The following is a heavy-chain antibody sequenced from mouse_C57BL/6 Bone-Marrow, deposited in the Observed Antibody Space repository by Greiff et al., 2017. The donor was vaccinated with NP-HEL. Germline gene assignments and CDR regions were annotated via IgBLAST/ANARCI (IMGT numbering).Heavy chain of an antibody. V-gene: IGHV1-66*01. CDR3: AREERGYYFDY. Sequence: VQLQQSGPELVKPGASVKISCKASGYSFTSYYIHWVKQRPGQGLEWIGWIYPGSGNTKYNEKFKGKATLTADTSSSTAYMQLSSLTSEDSAVYYCAREERGYYFDYWGQGTTLTVSS. CDR2: IYPGSGNT. CDR1: GYSFTSYY. J-gene: IGHJ2*01.